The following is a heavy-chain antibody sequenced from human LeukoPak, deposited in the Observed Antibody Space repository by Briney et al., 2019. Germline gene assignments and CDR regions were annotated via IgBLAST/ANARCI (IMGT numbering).Heavy chain of an antibody. V-gene: IGHV3-15*01. J-gene: IGHJ4*02. Sequence: GGSLRLSCAASGFTFSNAWISWVRQAPGKGLEWVGRIKSKTDGGTTDYAAPVKGRFTISRDDSKNTLYLQMNSLKTEDTAVYYCTTINCSSTSCYLELDYWGQGTLVTVSS. CDR1: GFTFSNAW. CDR3: TTINCSSTSCYLELDY. D-gene: IGHD2-2*01. CDR2: IKSKTDGGTT.